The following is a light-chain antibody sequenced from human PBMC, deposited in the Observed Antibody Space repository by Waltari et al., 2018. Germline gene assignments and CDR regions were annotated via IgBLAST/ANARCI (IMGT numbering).Light chain of an antibody. CDR3: HKYYSSPWT. J-gene: IGKJ1*01. CDR2: WAS. CDR1: QSVLYSSNNKNC. Sequence: DIVMTQSPDPLAVALGERATINCKSSQSVLYSSNNKNCLAWYQQKPGQPPKLLIYWASTRESGVPDRFSGSGSGTDFTLTISSLQAEDVAVYYCHKYYSSPWTFGQGTKVEI. V-gene: IGKV4-1*01.